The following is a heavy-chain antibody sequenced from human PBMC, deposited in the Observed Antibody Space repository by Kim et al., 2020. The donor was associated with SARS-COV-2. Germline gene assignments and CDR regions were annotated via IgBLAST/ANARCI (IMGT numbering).Heavy chain of an antibody. V-gene: IGHV3-23*01. Sequence: GGSLRLSCAASGFTFSSYAMSWVRQAPGKGLEWVSAISGSGGSTYYADSVKGRFTISRDNSKNTLYLQMNSLRAEDTAVYYCAKEVWAGSQHIYYDSSGYYLPFRKSPGANTYWGQGTLVTVSS. CDR1: GFTFSSYA. CDR3: AKEVWAGSQHIYYDSSGYYLPFRKSPGANTY. J-gene: IGHJ4*02. CDR2: ISGSGGST. D-gene: IGHD3-22*01.